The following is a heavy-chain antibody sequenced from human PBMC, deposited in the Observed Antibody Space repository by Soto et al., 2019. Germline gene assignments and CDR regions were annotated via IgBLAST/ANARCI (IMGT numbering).Heavy chain of an antibody. V-gene: IGHV5-51*01. CDR2: IYPGDSDT. CDR1: GYSFTSYW. Sequence: PGESLKISCKGSGYSFTSYWIGWVRQMPGKGLEWMGIIYPGDSDTRYNPSFQGKITISAEKSITTANLNWNNLKASDTAMYYCAILVSLTGIVLVPAAIDPGFDYWGQGTLVTVSS. J-gene: IGHJ4*02. D-gene: IGHD2-2*01. CDR3: AILVSLTGIVLVPAAIDPGFDY.